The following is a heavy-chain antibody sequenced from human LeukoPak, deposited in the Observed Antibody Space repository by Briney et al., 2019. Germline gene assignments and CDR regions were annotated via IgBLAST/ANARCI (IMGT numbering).Heavy chain of an antibody. CDR2: INHSGST. CDR3: ARDRYSSGYYYLDY. CDR1: GGSFSGYY. V-gene: IGHV4-34*01. J-gene: IGHJ4*02. Sequence: SETLSLTCAVYGGSFSGYYWSWIRQPPGKGLEWIGEINHSGSTNYNPSLKSRVTISVDTSKNQFSLKLSSVTAADTAVYYCARDRYSSGYYYLDYWGQGTLVTVPS. D-gene: IGHD3-22*01.